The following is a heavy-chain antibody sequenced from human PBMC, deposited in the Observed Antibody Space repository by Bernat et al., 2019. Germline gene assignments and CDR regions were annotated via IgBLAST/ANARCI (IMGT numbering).Heavy chain of an antibody. Sequence: QVQLVESGGGVVQPGRSLRLSCAASGFTFSSYAMHWVRQAPGKGLEWVAVISYDGSNKYYADSVKGQFTISRDNSKNTLYLQMNSLRAEDTAVYYCARARGFRELLGYWGQGTLVTVSS. CDR1: GFTFSSYA. CDR3: ARARGFRELLGY. CDR2: ISYDGSNK. J-gene: IGHJ4*02. D-gene: IGHD3-10*01. V-gene: IGHV3-30*01.